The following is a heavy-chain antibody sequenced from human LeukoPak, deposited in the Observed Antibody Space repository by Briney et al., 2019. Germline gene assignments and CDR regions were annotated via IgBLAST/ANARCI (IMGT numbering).Heavy chain of an antibody. CDR3: ARVQGLDFRWYFDL. CDR2: IGTAGDT. J-gene: IGHJ2*01. V-gene: IGHV3-13*01. Sequence: GGSLRLSCAASGFTFSSYDMHWVRQATGKGLEWVSAIGTAGDTYYQGSVKGRFTISRENAKNSLYLQMNSLRAGDTAVYYCARVQGLDFRWYFDLWGRGTLVTVSS. CDR1: GFTFSSYD.